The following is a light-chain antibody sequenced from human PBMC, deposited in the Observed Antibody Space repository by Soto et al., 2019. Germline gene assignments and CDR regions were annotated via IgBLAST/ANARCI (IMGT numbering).Light chain of an antibody. Sequence: EIVLTQSPGTLSLSPGERATLSCRASQSISSSYLAWYQQKPGQAPRLLVYGASSRATGIPDRFSGSGSGTDFTLNISRLEPEDFAVYYCQQYGSPRFTFGPETKVDIK. CDR1: QSISSSY. J-gene: IGKJ3*01. CDR2: GAS. CDR3: QQYGSPRFT. V-gene: IGKV3-20*01.